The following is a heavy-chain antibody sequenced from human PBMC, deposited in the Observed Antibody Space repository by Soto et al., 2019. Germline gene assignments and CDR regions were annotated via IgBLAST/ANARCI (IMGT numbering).Heavy chain of an antibody. V-gene: IGHV3-23*01. CDR1: GFTFSSYA. J-gene: IGHJ4*02. D-gene: IGHD5-12*01. CDR3: AKDFVFGYDSPPNLFDY. Sequence: HPGGSLRLSCAASGFTFSSYAMSWVRQAPGKVLERVSAISGSGGSTYSADPVKGRFTISRDNSKNTLYLQMNSLRAEDTAVYYCAKDFVFGYDSPPNLFDYWGQGPRSPSPQ. CDR2: ISGSGGST.